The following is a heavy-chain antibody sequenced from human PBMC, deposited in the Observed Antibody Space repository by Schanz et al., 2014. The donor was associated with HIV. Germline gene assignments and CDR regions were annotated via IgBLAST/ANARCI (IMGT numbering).Heavy chain of an antibody. D-gene: IGHD3-3*01. CDR2: MYYGSGT. CDR3: ASSITISGVVYAMDV. V-gene: IGHV4-59*01. CDR1: GASISGYY. Sequence: QVQLQESGPGLVKPSETLSLTCNVSGASISGYYCTWIRQPPGKGLEWIGYMYYGSGTNYNPTLKSRVTILGDTSKNQFSLKLTSLTAADTAVYYCASSITISGVVYAMDVWGQGTTVTVSS. J-gene: IGHJ6*02.